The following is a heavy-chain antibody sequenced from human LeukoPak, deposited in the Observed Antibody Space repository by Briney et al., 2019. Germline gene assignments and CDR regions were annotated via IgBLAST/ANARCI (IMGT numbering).Heavy chain of an antibody. Sequence: PSETLSLTCTVSGGSISSYYWSWIRQPPGKGLEWIGYIYYSGSTNYNPSLKSRVTISVDTSKNQFSLKLSSVTAADTAVYYCARERRFGGYGMDVWAKGPRSPSP. CDR1: GGSISSYY. J-gene: IGHJ6*02. CDR2: IYYSGST. D-gene: IGHD3-10*01. CDR3: ARERRFGGYGMDV. V-gene: IGHV4-59*01.